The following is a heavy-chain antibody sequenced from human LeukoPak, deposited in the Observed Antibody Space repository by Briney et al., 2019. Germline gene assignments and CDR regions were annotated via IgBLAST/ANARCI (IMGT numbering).Heavy chain of an antibody. CDR3: ARDPDCSSTSCYTGGYYGMDV. D-gene: IGHD2-2*02. V-gene: IGHV1-3*01. J-gene: IGHJ6*02. Sequence: ASVKVSCKASGYTFTIYAMHWVRQAPGQRLEWMGWINAGNGNTKYSQKFQGRVTITRDTSASTAYMELSSLRSEDTAVYYCARDPDCSSTSCYTGGYYGMDVWGQGTTVTVSS. CDR1: GYTFTIYA. CDR2: INAGNGNT.